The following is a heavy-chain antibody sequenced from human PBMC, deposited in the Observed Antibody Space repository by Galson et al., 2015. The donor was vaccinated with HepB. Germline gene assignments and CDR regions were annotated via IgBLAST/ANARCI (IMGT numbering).Heavy chain of an antibody. D-gene: IGHD2-15*01. V-gene: IGHV3-30-3*01. CDR1: GFTFSSYA. CDR2: ISYDGSNK. CDR3: ARGFRNCSCGSCSPLYFDY. J-gene: IGHJ4*02. Sequence: SLRLSCAASGFTFSSYAMHWVRQAPGKGLEWVAVISYDGSNKYYADSVKGRFTISRDNSKNTLYLQMNSLRAEDTAVYYCARGFRNCSCGSCSPLYFDYWGQGTLVTVSS.